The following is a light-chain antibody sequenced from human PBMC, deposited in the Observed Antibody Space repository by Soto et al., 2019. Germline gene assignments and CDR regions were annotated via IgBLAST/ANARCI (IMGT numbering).Light chain of an antibody. CDR1: SSDIGGYNY. Sequence: QSVLTQPRSVSGSPGQSVTISCTGTSSDIGGYNYVSWYQQHPGKTPKLMIYDVIKRPSGVPDRVSGSKSRNTASLTISGLQADDEADYYCCSYAGTSTWVFGGGTKLTVL. J-gene: IGLJ3*02. V-gene: IGLV2-11*01. CDR3: CSYAGTSTWV. CDR2: DVI.